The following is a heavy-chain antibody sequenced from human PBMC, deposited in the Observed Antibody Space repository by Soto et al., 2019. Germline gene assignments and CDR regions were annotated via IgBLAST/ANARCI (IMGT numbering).Heavy chain of an antibody. CDR1: GINYNTYA. D-gene: IGHD5-12*01. V-gene: IGHV1-3*01. J-gene: IGHJ4*02. CDR3: ARAISGYVT. Sequence: QVQLVQSGAEMKKPGASVKLSCKTSGINYNTYAIHWVRQAPGQGLEWMGWINAGNGDTRDSQNVQGRVTLHRDTSASTVYMDLDSLKTEATGVYYGARAISGYVTWGQGTLVTVSS. CDR2: INAGNGDT.